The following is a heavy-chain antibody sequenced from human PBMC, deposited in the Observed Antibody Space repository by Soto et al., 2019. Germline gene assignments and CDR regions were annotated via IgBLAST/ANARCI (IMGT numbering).Heavy chain of an antibody. CDR3: AREIERLLGY. CDR1: GFTFSSYA. J-gene: IGHJ4*02. D-gene: IGHD3-3*01. Sequence: GGSLRLSCAASGFTFSSYAMRWVRQAPGKGLEWVAVISYDGSNKYYADSVKGRFTISRDNSKNTLYLQMNSLRAEDTAVYYCAREIERLLGYWGQGTLVTVSS. V-gene: IGHV3-30-3*01. CDR2: ISYDGSNK.